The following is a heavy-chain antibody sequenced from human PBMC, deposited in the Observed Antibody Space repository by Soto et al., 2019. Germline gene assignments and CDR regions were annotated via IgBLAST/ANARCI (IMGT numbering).Heavy chain of an antibody. CDR2: LSGSGDST. J-gene: IGHJ6*02. V-gene: IGHV3-23*01. CDR3: AKGSSWDNYFYYGLDV. D-gene: IGHD6-13*01. Sequence: EVHLLESGGGLVQPGGSLRLSCAASGFTFTSYAMSWVRQAAGKGLEWVSTLSGSGDSTYYADSVKGRFIISRDNLKNTLHLQMYSLRADDTAVYYCAKGSSWDNYFYYGLDVWGQGTTVTVSS. CDR1: GFTFTSYA.